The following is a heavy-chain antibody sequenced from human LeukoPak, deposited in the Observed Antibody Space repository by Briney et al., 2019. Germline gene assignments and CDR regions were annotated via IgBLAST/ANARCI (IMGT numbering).Heavy chain of an antibody. CDR2: ISWNSGSI. CDR1: GFTFDDYA. D-gene: IGHD3-10*01. Sequence: GVSLRLSCAASGFTFDDYAMHWVRQAPGKGLEWVSGISWNSGSIGYADSVKGRFTISRDNAKNSLYLQMNSLRAEDTALYHCAKDLYGSGYRGPPDYWGQGTLVTVSS. CDR3: AKDLYGSGYRGPPDY. J-gene: IGHJ4*02. V-gene: IGHV3-9*01.